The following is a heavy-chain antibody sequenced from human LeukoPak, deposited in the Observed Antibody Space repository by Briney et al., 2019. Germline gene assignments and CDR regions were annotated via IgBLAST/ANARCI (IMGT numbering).Heavy chain of an antibody. J-gene: IGHJ4*02. V-gene: IGHV4-30-2*01. CDR2: IYHSGCT. CDR3: ARGSPETDY. CDR1: GGSISSGGYY. Sequence: KPSETLSLTCTVSGGSISSGGYYWSWIRQPPGKGLEWIGYIYHSGCTYYNPSLKSRVTISVDRSKNQFSLKLSSVTAADTAVYYCARGSPETDYWGQGTLVTVSS.